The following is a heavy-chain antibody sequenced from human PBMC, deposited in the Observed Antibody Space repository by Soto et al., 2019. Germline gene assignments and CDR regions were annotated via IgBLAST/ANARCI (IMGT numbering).Heavy chain of an antibody. D-gene: IGHD2-8*01. J-gene: IGHJ4*02. CDR2: INNDGSNT. CDR3: ARGRGYCTNAVCRNHYFDY. V-gene: IGHV3-74*01. Sequence: GESLKISCSASGFTFSSYWMHWVRQAPGKGLVWVSRINNDGSNTNYADSVRGRFTISRDTAKNTLYLQMNSLRAEDTAVYYCARGRGYCTNAVCRNHYFDYWGQGTPVTVSS. CDR1: GFTFSSYW.